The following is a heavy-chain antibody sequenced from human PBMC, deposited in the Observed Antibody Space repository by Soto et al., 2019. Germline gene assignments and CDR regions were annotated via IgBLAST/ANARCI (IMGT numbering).Heavy chain of an antibody. J-gene: IGHJ4*02. Sequence: QVQLVQSGAEVKEPGASVKVSCRASGYTFMTHVMNWVRQAPGQRLEWMGWVTGGNGDTKYSQNFQGRVTITRDTYATRAYMELSRLTSEDTAVYYCARDSGIRGRSGDLDYWGQGTLVTVSS. CDR2: VTGGNGDT. D-gene: IGHD1-20*01. CDR1: GYTFMTHV. CDR3: ARDSGIRGRSGDLDY. V-gene: IGHV1-3*01.